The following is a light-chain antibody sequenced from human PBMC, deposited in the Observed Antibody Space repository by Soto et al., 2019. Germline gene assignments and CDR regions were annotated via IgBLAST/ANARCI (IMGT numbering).Light chain of an antibody. J-gene: IGKJ2*01. CDR1: QTILYSSNNKNY. V-gene: IGKV4-1*01. CDR2: WAS. Sequence: DIVMTQSPDSLAVSLGERATINCRSSQTILYSSNNKNYLAWYQQKPGQPPELLISWASTRDSGVPDRFSGSGSGTDFTLTISSLQAEDVAFYYCQQYYGTPYTFGQGTRLEIK. CDR3: QQYYGTPYT.